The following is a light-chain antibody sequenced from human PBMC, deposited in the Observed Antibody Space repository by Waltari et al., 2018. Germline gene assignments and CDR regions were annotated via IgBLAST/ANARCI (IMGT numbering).Light chain of an antibody. CDR3: SAWDDSLNGVV. J-gene: IGLJ2*01. V-gene: IGLV1-36*01. CDR2: YDY. CDR1: TSNLGNNA. Sequence: QSVLTQPPSVSESPGQRFSISCSGSTSNLGNNAVNWYHPVPGRAPKLVIYYDYLLFSGVSDRFSGSKSGTSASLAISGLQSEDEGDYYCSAWDDSLNGVVFGGGTKLTVL.